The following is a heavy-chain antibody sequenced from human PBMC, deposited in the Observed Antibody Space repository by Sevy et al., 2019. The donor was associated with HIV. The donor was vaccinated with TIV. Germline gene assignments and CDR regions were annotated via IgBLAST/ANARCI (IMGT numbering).Heavy chain of an antibody. V-gene: IGHV3-21*01. CDR2: ISSSSSYI. D-gene: IGHD1-26*01. CDR3: ARVLDSYYSMDV. CDR1: GFTFTTYT. Sequence: GGSLRLSCAASGFTFTTYTINWVRQAPGKGLEWVSSISSSSSYIYYTDSVKGRVSISRDNAKNSLYLQMDSLRAEDTAVYYCARVLDSYYSMDVWGQGTTVTVSS. J-gene: IGHJ6*02.